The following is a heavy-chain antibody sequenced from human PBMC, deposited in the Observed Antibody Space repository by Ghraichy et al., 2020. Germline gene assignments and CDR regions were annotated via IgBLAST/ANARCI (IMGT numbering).Heavy chain of an antibody. V-gene: IGHV4-31*03. CDR3: AGENTAMALRIDY. Sequence: LRLSCTVSGGSISSGGYFWSWIRQHPGKGLEWIGYIYHNGNTYYNPSLKSRVTISVDTSKNQFSLKLSSVTAADTAVYYCAGENTAMALRIDYWGQGTLVTVSS. D-gene: IGHD5-18*01. CDR2: IYHNGNT. CDR1: GGSISSGGYF. J-gene: IGHJ4*02.